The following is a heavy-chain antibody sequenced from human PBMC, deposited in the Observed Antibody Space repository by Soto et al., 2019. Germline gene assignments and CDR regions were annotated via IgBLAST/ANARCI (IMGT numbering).Heavy chain of an antibody. V-gene: IGHV4-30-4*01. Sequence: QVQLQESGPGLVKPSQTLSLTCTVSGGSISSGDYYWSWIRQPPGKGLEWIGYIYYSGSTYYNPYLKSRVTISVDTSKNQFSLKLSSVTAADTAVYYCARERWELLRDSYYGMDVWGQGTTVTVSS. CDR2: IYYSGST. CDR3: ARERWELLRDSYYGMDV. D-gene: IGHD1-26*01. J-gene: IGHJ6*02. CDR1: GGSISSGDYY.